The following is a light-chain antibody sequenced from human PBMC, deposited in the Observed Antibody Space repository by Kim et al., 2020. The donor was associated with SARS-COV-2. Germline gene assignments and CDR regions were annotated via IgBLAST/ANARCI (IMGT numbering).Light chain of an antibody. CDR1: SGASSYA. CDR3: QTWDTGIRV. V-gene: IGLV4-69*01. J-gene: IGLJ2*01. Sequence: APVKPTCTLSSGASSYAIAWHQQQPEKGPRYLMKLNSDGSHSKGDGIPDRFSGSNSGAERYLTISSLQSEDEADYYCQTWDTGIRVFGGGTQLTVL. CDR2: LNSDGSH.